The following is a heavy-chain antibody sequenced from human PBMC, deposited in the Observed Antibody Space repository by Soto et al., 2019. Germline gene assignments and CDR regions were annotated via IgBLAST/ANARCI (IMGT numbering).Heavy chain of an antibody. CDR2: MYNTGST. CDR3: ARDLWGYCGTDCYPLDV. Sequence: SETLSLTCTVSGGSISRYYWSWIRQPPGKGLEWIGYMYNTGSTVYNPSFKSRVTISVDTSKDQFSLKLNSVTAADTAVYYCARDLWGYCGTDCYPLDVWGQGTTVTVSS. CDR1: GGSISRYY. V-gene: IGHV4-59*01. D-gene: IGHD2-21*02. J-gene: IGHJ6*02.